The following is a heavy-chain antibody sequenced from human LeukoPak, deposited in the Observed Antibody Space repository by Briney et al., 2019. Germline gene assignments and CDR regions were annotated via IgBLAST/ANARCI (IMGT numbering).Heavy chain of an antibody. J-gene: IGHJ4*02. CDR3: AKDLGGSYLFDY. D-gene: IGHD1-26*01. CDR2: ISYDGSNK. CDR1: GFTFSSYG. V-gene: IGHV3-30*18. Sequence: PGGSLRLSCAASGFTFSSYGMHWVRQAPCKGLEWVAVISYDGSNKYYADSVKGRFTISRDNSKNTLYLQMNSLRAEDTAVYYCAKDLGGSYLFDYWGQGTLVTVSS.